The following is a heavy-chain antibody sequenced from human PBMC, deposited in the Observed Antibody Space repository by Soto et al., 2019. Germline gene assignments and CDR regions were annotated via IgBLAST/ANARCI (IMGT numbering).Heavy chain of an antibody. V-gene: IGHV3-23*01. Sequence: GGSLRLSCAASGFSFRNYAMSWVRQAPGKGLEWISTLTGSSSNIYYVDSVKGRFAISRDNSRNTLYLQMNSLTAEDTAVYYCANGRATYGLLTHDYWGQGTLVTVSS. D-gene: IGHD3-10*01. CDR1: GFSFRNYA. J-gene: IGHJ4*02. CDR3: ANGRATYGLLTHDY. CDR2: LTGSSSNI.